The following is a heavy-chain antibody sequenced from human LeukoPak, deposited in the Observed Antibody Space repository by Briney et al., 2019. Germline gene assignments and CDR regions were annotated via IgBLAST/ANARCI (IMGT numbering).Heavy chain of an antibody. CDR1: GFAFNKYG. Sequence: ASVKVSCKASGFAFNKYGFSWVRQAPGQGPEWLGWISAYDGRTNYAQNLQGRLTLTTDTSTPTAYMELRSLTSDDTAVYYYARDPSNTVGRNIYFDYWGQGTLVTVSS. J-gene: IGHJ4*02. V-gene: IGHV1-18*01. CDR2: ISAYDGRT. CDR3: ARDPSNTVGRNIYFDY. D-gene: IGHD1-14*01.